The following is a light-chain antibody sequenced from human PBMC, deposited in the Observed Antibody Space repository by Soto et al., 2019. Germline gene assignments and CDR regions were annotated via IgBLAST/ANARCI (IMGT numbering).Light chain of an antibody. Sequence: EIVITQSPATLSVSPGERATLSCRASQSVSSNLAWYQQKPGQAPRLLIYGASTRATGIPARFSGSGSGTEFTLTISSLQSEDFAVYYCQQYNNWTRTFGQGTKVELK. CDR3: QQYNNWTRT. CDR1: QSVSSN. V-gene: IGKV3-15*01. J-gene: IGKJ1*01. CDR2: GAS.